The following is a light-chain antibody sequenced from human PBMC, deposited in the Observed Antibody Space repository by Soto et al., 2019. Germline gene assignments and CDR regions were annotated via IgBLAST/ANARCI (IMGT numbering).Light chain of an antibody. CDR3: QQSSTSPPT. Sequence: DIQMTQSPSSLSASVGDRVTITCRASETIRMYFTWYQQRPGKAPNLLIYGASRLHSGVPSSFSVSGSGTDFTLTISSLQTEDFATYCCQQSSTSPPTFGQGTKVEV. CDR2: GAS. J-gene: IGKJ1*01. CDR1: ETIRMY. V-gene: IGKV1-39*01.